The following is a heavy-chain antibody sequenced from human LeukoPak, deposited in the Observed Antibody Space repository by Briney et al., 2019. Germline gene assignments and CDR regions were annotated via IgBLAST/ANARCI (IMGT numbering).Heavy chain of an antibody. CDR3: ARVNGDYLFDY. D-gene: IGHD4-17*01. Sequence: ASVKVSCKASGYTFTSYGISWVRQAPGQGLEWMGWMNPNSGNTGYAQKFQGRVTMTRNTSISTAYMELSSLRSEDTAVYYCARVNGDYLFDYWGQGTLVTVSS. V-gene: IGHV1-8*02. J-gene: IGHJ4*02. CDR2: MNPNSGNT. CDR1: GYTFTSYG.